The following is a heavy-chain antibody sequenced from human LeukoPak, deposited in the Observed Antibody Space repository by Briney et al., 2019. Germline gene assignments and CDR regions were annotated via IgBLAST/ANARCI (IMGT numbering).Heavy chain of an antibody. Sequence: PAETLSLTCTVSGGSISSSSYYWGWIPQPPGKGLEWIGSIYYSSSTYYNPSLKSRVTISVDTSKNQFSLKLSSVTAADTAVYYCASLSPGAQWYFDLWGRGTLVTVSS. D-gene: IGHD3-10*01. CDR1: GGSISSSSYY. CDR2: IYYSSST. V-gene: IGHV4-39*01. CDR3: ASLSPGAQWYFDL. J-gene: IGHJ2*01.